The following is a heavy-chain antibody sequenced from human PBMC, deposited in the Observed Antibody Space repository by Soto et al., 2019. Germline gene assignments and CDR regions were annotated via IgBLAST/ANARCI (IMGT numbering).Heavy chain of an antibody. CDR1: GYTFTSYG. Sequence: QVQLVQSGAEVKKPGASVKVSCKASGYTFTSYGISWVRQAPGQGLEWMGWISAYNGNTKYAKKFQGRVTMTTDTSTSTGYMELRSLRYDDTAVYYCARDPQIFDHGGQGTLVTVSS. J-gene: IGHJ4*02. CDR2: ISAYNGNT. CDR3: ARDPQIFDH. V-gene: IGHV1-18*04.